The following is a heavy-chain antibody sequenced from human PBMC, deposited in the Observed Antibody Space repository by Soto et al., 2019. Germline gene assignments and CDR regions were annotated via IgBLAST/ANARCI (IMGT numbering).Heavy chain of an antibody. D-gene: IGHD3-10*01. CDR1: GYTFTNYG. CDR2: ISAYNGNT. CDR3: ARDRPIWFGELKPIDY. V-gene: IGHV1-18*01. J-gene: IGHJ4*02. Sequence: QVQLVQSGAEVKKPGASVKVSCKASGYTFTNYGISWVRQAPGQGLEWMGWISAYNGNTNYAQKLQGRVTMTTDTSTSTAYMEMRSLRSDGTAVYYCARDRPIWFGELKPIDYWGQGTLVTVSS.